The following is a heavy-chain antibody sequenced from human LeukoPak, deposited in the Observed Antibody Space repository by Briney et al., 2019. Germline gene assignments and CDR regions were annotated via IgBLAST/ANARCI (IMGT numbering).Heavy chain of an antibody. J-gene: IGHJ4*02. CDR3: AKGASPLRYCSSTSCYTAVDY. Sequence: GGSLRLSCAASGFTFSSYAMSWLRQAPGKGLEWVSAISGSGGSTYYADSVKGRFTISRDNSKNTLYLQMNSLRAEDTAVYYCAKGASPLRYCSSTSCYTAVDYWGQGTLVTVSS. V-gene: IGHV3-23*01. CDR2: ISGSGGST. CDR1: GFTFSSYA. D-gene: IGHD2-2*02.